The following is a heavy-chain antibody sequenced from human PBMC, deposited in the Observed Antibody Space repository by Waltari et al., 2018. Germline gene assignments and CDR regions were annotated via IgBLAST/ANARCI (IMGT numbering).Heavy chain of an antibody. CDR1: GFIFRDHA. CDR2: IKSKAYGATT. D-gene: IGHD2-15*01. Sequence: EVQLVEPGGGLVQTGRSLTLSWTASGFIFRDHAVSWVRQAPGKGLEWVGFIKSKAYGATTENAASVKGRFIISRDDSKSIAYLQMDSLKTEDTAVYYCARDRWYFDSWGQGTLVTVSS. J-gene: IGHJ4*02. CDR3: ARDRWYFDS. V-gene: IGHV3-49*04.